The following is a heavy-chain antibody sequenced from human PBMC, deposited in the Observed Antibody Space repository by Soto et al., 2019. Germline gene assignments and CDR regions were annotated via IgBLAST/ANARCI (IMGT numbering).Heavy chain of an antibody. CDR3: ARQIVEMATILFDY. CDR1: GGSISSSSYY. D-gene: IGHD5-12*01. J-gene: IGHJ4*02. CDR2: IYYSGST. V-gene: IGHV4-39*01. Sequence: TLSLTCTVSGGSISSSSYYWGWIRQPPGKGLEWIGSIYYSGSTYYNPSLKSRVTISVDTSKNQFSLKLSSVTAADTAVYYCARQIVEMATILFDYWGQGTLVTVSS.